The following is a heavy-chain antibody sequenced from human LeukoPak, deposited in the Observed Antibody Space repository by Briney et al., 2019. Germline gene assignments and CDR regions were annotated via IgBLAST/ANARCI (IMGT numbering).Heavy chain of an antibody. V-gene: IGHV4-34*01. Sequence: SETLSLTCAVYGGSFSGYYWSWIRQPPGKGLEWIGEINHSGSTNYNPSLKSRATISVDTSKNQFSLKLSSVAAADTAVYYCARGRYYYGSGSYFPHYYYYYGMDVWGQGTTVTVSS. CDR2: INHSGST. CDR1: GGSFSGYY. CDR3: ARGRYYYGSGSYFPHYYYYYGMDV. D-gene: IGHD3-10*01. J-gene: IGHJ6*02.